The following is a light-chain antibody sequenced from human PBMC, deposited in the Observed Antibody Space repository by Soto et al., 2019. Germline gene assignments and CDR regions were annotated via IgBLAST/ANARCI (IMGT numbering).Light chain of an antibody. Sequence: DIQMTQSPSSLSASVGDRVTITCQASHDIRKYLNWYQQKPGKAPRLLIYDASNMEKGVPSRFTGSGSGTDFTLTISSLQPDDFATYYCQQSYSTPLTFRGGTTVGIK. CDR2: DAS. CDR3: QQSYSTPLT. V-gene: IGKV1-39*01. J-gene: IGKJ4*01. CDR1: HDIRKY.